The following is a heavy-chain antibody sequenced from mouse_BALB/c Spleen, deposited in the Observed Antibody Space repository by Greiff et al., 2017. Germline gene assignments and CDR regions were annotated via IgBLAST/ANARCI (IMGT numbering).Heavy chain of an antibody. D-gene: IGHD1-2*01. J-gene: IGHJ4*01. CDR2: INPGSGGT. V-gene: IGHV1-54*01. Sequence: VQLQQSGAELVRPGTSVKVSCKASGYAFTNYLIEWVKQRPGQGLEWIGVINPGSGGTNYNEKFKGKATLTADKSSSTAYMQLSSLTSDDSAVYFCARRGDYDGFYAMDYWGQGTSVTVSA. CDR1: GYAFTNYL. CDR3: ARRGDYDGFYAMDY.